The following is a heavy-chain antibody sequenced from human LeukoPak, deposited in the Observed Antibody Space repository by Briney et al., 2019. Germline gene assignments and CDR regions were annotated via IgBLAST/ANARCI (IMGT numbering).Heavy chain of an antibody. V-gene: IGHV3-74*01. Sequence: GGSLRLPCAASGFTFSDTWMHWVRQAPGKGLVWVSRIRSDGSDARYAESVKGRFTISRDNAKNSLYLQMNSLRAEDTAVYYCARDLVPYYYGSGVWGQGTLVTVSS. D-gene: IGHD3-10*01. J-gene: IGHJ4*02. CDR1: GFTFSDTW. CDR2: IRSDGSDA. CDR3: ARDLVPYYYGSGV.